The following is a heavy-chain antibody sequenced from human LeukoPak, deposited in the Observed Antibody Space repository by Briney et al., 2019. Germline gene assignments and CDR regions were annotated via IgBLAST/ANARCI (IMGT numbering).Heavy chain of an antibody. Sequence: KPSETLSLTRAVYGGSFSGYYWSWLRQPPGKGLEWIGEINHSGSTNYNPSLKSRVTISVDTSKNQFSLKLSSVTAADTAVYYCARGKYYYDSSGYLSYWGQGTLVTVSS. CDR2: INHSGST. D-gene: IGHD3-22*01. CDR1: GGSFSGYY. J-gene: IGHJ4*02. V-gene: IGHV4-34*01. CDR3: ARGKYYYDSSGYLSY.